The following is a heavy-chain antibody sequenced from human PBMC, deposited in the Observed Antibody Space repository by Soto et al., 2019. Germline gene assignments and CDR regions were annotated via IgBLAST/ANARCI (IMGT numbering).Heavy chain of an antibody. D-gene: IGHD6-25*01. Sequence: ASVKVSCKASGYTFTSYYMHWVRQAPGQGLEWMGIINPSGGSTSYAQKFQGRVTMTRDTSTSTVYMELSSLRSEDTAAYYCAREEKAAGDYYYYGMAVWGQGTTVTVSS. CDR3: AREEKAAGDYYYYGMAV. CDR2: INPSGGST. V-gene: IGHV1-46*01. CDR1: GYTFTSYY. J-gene: IGHJ6*02.